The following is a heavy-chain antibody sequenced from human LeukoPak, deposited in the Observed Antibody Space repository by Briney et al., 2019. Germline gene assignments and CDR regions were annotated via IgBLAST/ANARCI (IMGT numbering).Heavy chain of an antibody. D-gene: IGHD6-19*01. CDR2: IIPIFGTA. CDR1: GGTFSSYA. Sequence: ASVKVSCKASGGTFSSYAISWVRQAPGQGLEWMGGIIPIFGTANYAQKFQGRVTITADESTSTAYMELSSLRSEDTAVYYCARVGPGYSSGWYGFRDWFDPWGQGTLVTVSS. V-gene: IGHV1-69*13. CDR3: ARVGPGYSSGWYGFRDWFDP. J-gene: IGHJ5*02.